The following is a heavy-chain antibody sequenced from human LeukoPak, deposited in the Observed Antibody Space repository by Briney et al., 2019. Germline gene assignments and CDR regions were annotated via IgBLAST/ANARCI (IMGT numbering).Heavy chain of an antibody. V-gene: IGHV2-5*02. CDR1: GFSFSTSGVN. Sequence: SGPTLVNPTQTLTLTCTFSGFSFSTSGVNVGWIRQPPGKALEWLALIYWDDDKTYSPSLKSRLTITKDTSENQVVLTMTNMDPADTATYYCTHRPGRGVPAAHWGQGTLVTVSS. CDR2: IYWDDDK. CDR3: THRPGRGVPAAH. J-gene: IGHJ4*02. D-gene: IGHD3-10*01.